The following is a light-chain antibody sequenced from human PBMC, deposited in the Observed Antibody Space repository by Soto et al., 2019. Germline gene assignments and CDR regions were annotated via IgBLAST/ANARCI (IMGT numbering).Light chain of an antibody. CDR1: SSNLGAGYD. CDR3: GSWDSSLSAYV. V-gene: IGLV1-51*01. CDR2: DDD. Sequence: QSVLTQPPSVSGAPGQRVIISCSGSSSNLGAGYDVHWYRQLPGTAPKLLIYDDDKRPSGIPDRFSGSKSGTSATLGITGFQTGDEADYYCGSWDSSLSAYVFGTGTKVTV. J-gene: IGLJ1*01.